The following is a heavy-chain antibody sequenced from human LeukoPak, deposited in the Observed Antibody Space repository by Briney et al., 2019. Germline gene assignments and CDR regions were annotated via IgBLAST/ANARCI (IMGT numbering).Heavy chain of an antibody. CDR3: ARDQEWELLDY. CDR1: GFTFSSYE. J-gene: IGHJ4*02. Sequence: GGSLRLPCAASGFTFSSYEMNWVRQAPGKGLEWISYISSSGNTIYYADSVKGRLTISRDNAKNSLYLQMNSLRAEDTAVYYCARDQEWELLDYWGQGSLVTVSS. V-gene: IGHV3-48*03. D-gene: IGHD1-26*01. CDR2: ISSSGNTI.